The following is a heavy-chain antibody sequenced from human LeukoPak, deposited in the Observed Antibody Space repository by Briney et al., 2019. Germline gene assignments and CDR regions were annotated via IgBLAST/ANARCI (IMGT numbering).Heavy chain of an antibody. CDR1: GGSISSYY. D-gene: IGHD3-10*01. Sequence: SETLSLTCTVSGGSISSYYWSWIRQPPGKGLQRIGDIYYSGSTNYNPSLKSRVTISIDTSKNQFSLKLSSVTATDTAVYYCARGESSYYFDYWGQGTLVTVSS. V-gene: IGHV4-59*01. CDR2: IYYSGST. CDR3: ARGESSYYFDY. J-gene: IGHJ4*02.